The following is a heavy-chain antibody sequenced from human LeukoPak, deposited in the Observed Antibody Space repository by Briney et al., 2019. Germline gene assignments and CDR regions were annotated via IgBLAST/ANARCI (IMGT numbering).Heavy chain of an antibody. D-gene: IGHD3-10*01. Sequence: GGSLRLSCAASGFTFSGSAMHWVRQAPGKGLEWVAVTSYDGSNKYYADSVKGRFTISRDNFKNTLYLQMNSLRAEDTALYYCARDGYFYGSGRYWYPLPNWGQGTLVTVSS. J-gene: IGHJ4*02. V-gene: IGHV3-30-3*01. CDR3: ARDGYFYGSGRYWYPLPN. CDR2: TSYDGSNK. CDR1: GFTFSGSA.